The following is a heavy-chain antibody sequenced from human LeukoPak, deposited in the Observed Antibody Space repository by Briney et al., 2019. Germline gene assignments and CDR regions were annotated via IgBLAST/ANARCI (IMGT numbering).Heavy chain of an antibody. V-gene: IGHV3-66*04. CDR1: GFTGSSNY. J-gene: IGHJ4*02. CDR3: ARRAGEYSHPYDY. CDR2: IYSGGST. Sequence: PGGSLRLSCAASGFTGSSNYMSWVRQAPGKGLEWVSVIYSGGSTYYADSVKGRFTISGDNFKNTLYLQMNSLRAEGTALYYCARRAGEYSHPYDYWGQGTLVTVSS. D-gene: IGHD2-15*01.